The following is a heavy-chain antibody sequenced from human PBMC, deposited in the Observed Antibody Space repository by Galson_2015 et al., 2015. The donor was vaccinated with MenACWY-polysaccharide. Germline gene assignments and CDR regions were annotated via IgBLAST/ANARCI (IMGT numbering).Heavy chain of an antibody. V-gene: IGHV3-13*01. D-gene: IGHD1-26*01. CDR3: TRDPIRIGGATAYYYGMDV. CDR2: IGTAGDT. Sequence: SLRLSCAASGFTFSSYDMHWVRQATGKGLEWVSAIGTAGDTYYPGSVKGRFTISRGNAKNTLFLQMNSLRPEDTAVYYCTRDPIRIGGATAYYYGMDVWGQGTTVTVSS. CDR1: GFTFSSYD. J-gene: IGHJ6*02.